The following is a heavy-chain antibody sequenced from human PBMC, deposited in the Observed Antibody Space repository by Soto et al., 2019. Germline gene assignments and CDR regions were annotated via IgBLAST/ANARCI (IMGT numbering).Heavy chain of an antibody. Sequence: QVQLVQSGAEVKKPGSSVKVSCKATGGTFNNHAASWVRQAPGLGLEWLGGIIPLLGTTSYAQKFQGRVTITADASTNPAFIGLASLGPDDTAVYYGARSVGGHDSLDSWGQGTLVTVSS. CDR3: ARSVGGHDSLDS. D-gene: IGHD5-12*01. CDR1: GGTFNNHA. J-gene: IGHJ4*02. CDR2: IIPLLGTT. V-gene: IGHV1-69*01.